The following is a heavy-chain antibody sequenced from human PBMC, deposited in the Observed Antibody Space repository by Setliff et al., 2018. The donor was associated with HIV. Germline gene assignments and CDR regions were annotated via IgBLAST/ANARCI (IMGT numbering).Heavy chain of an antibody. D-gene: IGHD3-22*01. V-gene: IGHV4-30-4*08. CDR2: IHYSGST. CDR3: ASRDTSRYFDDY. CDR1: GDSISSGGHY. J-gene: IGHJ4*02. Sequence: PSETLSLTCGVSGDSISSGGHYWSWIRQSPGKGLEWIGYIHYSGSTYFNPSLKSRVSISTDTSKNQFSLKLTSVTAADTAVYYCASRDTSRYFDDYWGQGTLVTVSS.